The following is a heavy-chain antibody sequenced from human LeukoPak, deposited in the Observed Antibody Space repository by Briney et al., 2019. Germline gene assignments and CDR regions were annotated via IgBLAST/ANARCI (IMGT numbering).Heavy chain of an antibody. CDR3: ARASGPFDI. J-gene: IGHJ3*02. CDR1: GLTFRTYG. CDR2: IWNDGSNK. Sequence: GGPLGPSGAGSGLTFRTYGINWVGRAPAKGREWVAVIWNDGSNKYYADSVKGRFTISRDNSKNTLYLQMNSLRGDDTAVYYCARASGPFDIWGQGTMVTVSS. D-gene: IGHD3-10*01. V-gene: IGHV3-33*01.